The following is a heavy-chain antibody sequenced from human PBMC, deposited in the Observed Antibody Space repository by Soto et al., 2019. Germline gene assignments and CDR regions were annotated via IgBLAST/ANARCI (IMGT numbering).Heavy chain of an antibody. J-gene: IGHJ4*02. D-gene: IGHD5-12*01. CDR2: ISSSSSYI. CDR3: ARCGYSTEAH. Sequence: EVQLMESGGGLVKPGGSLRLSCAASGFTFSSYTMIWVRQAPGKGLEWVSSISSSSSYIYYADSVKGRFTISRDNANIPLELQGDSLGTGATAVFYCARCGYSTEAHWGQGTRVTGSS. V-gene: IGHV3-21*01. CDR1: GFTFSSYT.